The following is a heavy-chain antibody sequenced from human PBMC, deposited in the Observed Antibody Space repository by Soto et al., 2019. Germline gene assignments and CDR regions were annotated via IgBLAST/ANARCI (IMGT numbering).Heavy chain of an antibody. CDR1: GGSFSGYY. J-gene: IGHJ6*03. D-gene: IGHD2-15*01. Sequence: SETLSLTCAVYGGSFSGYYWSWIRQPPGKGLEWIGEINHSGSTNYNPSLKSRVTISVDTSKNQFSLMLSSVTAADTAVYYCARLTALYCSGGSCYSDEVYYMDVWGKGTTVTVSS. V-gene: IGHV4-34*01. CDR2: INHSGST. CDR3: ARLTALYCSGGSCYSDEVYYMDV.